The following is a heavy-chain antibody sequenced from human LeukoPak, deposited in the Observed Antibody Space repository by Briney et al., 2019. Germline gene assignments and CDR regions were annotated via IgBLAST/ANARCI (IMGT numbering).Heavy chain of an antibody. CDR2: MKEDGSEI. J-gene: IGHJ4*02. V-gene: IGHV3-7*03. Sequence: GGSLRLSCVASGFRFNVQTMSWIRQAPGKGLDWVASMKEDGSEIRYVDSVKGRFTISRDNSKDTLYLQMHSLRAEDTAVYFCAKDTPLTTYTSGWSSNSFDYWGQGTLVAVSS. CDR3: AKDTPLTTYTSGWSSNSFDY. D-gene: IGHD6-19*01. CDR1: GFRFNVQT.